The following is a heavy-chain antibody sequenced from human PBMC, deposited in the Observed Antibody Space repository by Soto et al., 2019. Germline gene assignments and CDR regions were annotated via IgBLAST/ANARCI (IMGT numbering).Heavy chain of an antibody. Sequence: QVQLVESGGGVVQPGRSLRLSCAASGFTFSSYAMHWVRQAPGKGLECVAVISYDGSNKFYRDSVKGRFTISRVNSKNTLYLQINSLRYEDTAVYYCARGDREDIAVVVGARSGEYGVDVWGQGTTVTVSS. V-gene: IGHV3-30-3*01. D-gene: IGHD2-15*01. CDR3: ARGDREDIAVVVGARSGEYGVDV. CDR1: GFTFSSYA. CDR2: ISYDGSNK. J-gene: IGHJ6*02.